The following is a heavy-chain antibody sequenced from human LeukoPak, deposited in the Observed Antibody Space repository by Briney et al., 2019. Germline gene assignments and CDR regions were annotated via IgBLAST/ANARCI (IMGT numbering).Heavy chain of an antibody. Sequence: SQTLSLTCTVSGGSISSGNYYWSWIRQPPGKGLEWIGYIYYSGSTYYNPSLKSRITMSVDTSKNQFSLKLSSVTASDTAVYYCARSDSSSSPHYFDYWGQGTLVTVSS. D-gene: IGHD6-6*01. V-gene: IGHV4-30-4*08. J-gene: IGHJ4*02. CDR1: GGSISSGNYY. CDR3: ARSDSSSSPHYFDY. CDR2: IYYSGST.